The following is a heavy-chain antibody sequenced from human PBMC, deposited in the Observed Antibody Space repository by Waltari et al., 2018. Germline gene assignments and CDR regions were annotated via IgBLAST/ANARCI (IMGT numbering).Heavy chain of an antibody. J-gene: IGHJ6*02. CDR1: GGTFNSFA. CDR3: ATRIPSDHSGSFYYYGMDV. CDR2: IIPRMNTP. V-gene: IGHV1-69*13. D-gene: IGHD6-6*01. Sequence: QLVQSGAEVKKPGSSVIVSCKASGGTFNSFALSWVRQAPGQGIEWMGEIIPRMNTPSYARKVQGRLTVTANESTSTAYMELNSLRSEDSALYYCATRIPSDHSGSFYYYGMDVWGQGTTVTVSS.